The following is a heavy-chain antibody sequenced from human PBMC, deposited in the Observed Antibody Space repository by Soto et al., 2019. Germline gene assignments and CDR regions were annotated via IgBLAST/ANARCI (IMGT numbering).Heavy chain of an antibody. V-gene: IGHV1-18*01. D-gene: IGHD3-3*01. CDR1: GYTFTSYG. CDR2: ISAYNGNT. Sequence: ASGKVSCKASGYTFTSYGISWVRQAPGQGLEWMGWISAYNGNTNYAQKLQGRVTMTTDTSTSTAYMELRSLRSDDTAVYYCARDTHYDFWSGWHTYYYYYYMDVWGKGTTVTVS. J-gene: IGHJ6*03. CDR3: ARDTHYDFWSGWHTYYYYYYMDV.